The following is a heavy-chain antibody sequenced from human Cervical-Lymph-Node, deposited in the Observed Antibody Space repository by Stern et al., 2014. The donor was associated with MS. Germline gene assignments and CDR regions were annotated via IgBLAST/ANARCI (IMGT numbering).Heavy chain of an antibody. V-gene: IGHV3-21*01. CDR1: GFNLSSYA. CDR3: ASSIVVVPAAENKGFDP. Sequence: EVQLVESGGGLVKPGGSLRLSCAASGFNLSSYAMNWVRPAPGKGLEWVSSIRSSSSYMYHADSVKGRFTISRDNAKNSLYLQMKSLRAEDTGVYYCASSIVVVPAAENKGFDPWGQGTLVTVSS. D-gene: IGHD2-2*01. J-gene: IGHJ5*02. CDR2: IRSSSSYM.